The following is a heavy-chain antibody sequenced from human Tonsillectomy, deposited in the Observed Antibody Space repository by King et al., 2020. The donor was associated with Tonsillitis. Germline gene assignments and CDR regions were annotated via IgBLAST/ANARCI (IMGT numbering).Heavy chain of an antibody. CDR1: GFSLSTSGVG. J-gene: IGHJ4*02. CDR2: IYWGDDK. Sequence: TLKESGSTLVKPTQTLTLTCTFSGFSLSTSGVGVAWILQPPGKSLEWLALIYWGDDKGYSTPIWSRLAITKDTSKNQVVLTMTDVDPVDTATYYCIHNDVESTGTSDYWGQGTLVTVSS. CDR3: IHNDVESTGTSDY. V-gene: IGHV2-5*02. D-gene: IGHD1/OR15-1a*01.